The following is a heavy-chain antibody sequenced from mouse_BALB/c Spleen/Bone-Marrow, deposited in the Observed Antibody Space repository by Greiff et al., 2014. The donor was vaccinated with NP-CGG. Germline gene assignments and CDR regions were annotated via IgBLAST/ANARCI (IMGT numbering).Heavy chain of an antibody. D-gene: IGHD2-4*01. V-gene: IGHV5-12-2*01. CDR3: TREDYGAY. CDR2: ISNGGGST. Sequence: EVKLVESGGGLVQPGGSLKLSCAASGFTFTSYTMSWVRQTPEKRLEWVAYISNGGGSTYYPDTVKGRFTISRDNAKNTLYLQMSSRKSEDTAIYYCTREDYGAYWGQGTLVTVSA. CDR1: GFTFTSYT. J-gene: IGHJ3*01.